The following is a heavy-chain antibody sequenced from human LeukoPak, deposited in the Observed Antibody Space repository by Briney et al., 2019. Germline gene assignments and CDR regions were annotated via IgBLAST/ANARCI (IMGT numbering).Heavy chain of an antibody. CDR2: ISASNGNT. Sequence: ASVKVSCKASGYIFPSYGISWVRQAPGQGLEWMGWISASNGNTNYAQKLQGRVTMTTDTSTSTAYMDLRSLRSDDTAVYYCARDLYCSSTSCYAKFDYWGQGTLVTVSS. CDR3: ARDLYCSSTSCYAKFDY. CDR1: GYIFPSYG. D-gene: IGHD2-2*01. V-gene: IGHV1-18*01. J-gene: IGHJ4*02.